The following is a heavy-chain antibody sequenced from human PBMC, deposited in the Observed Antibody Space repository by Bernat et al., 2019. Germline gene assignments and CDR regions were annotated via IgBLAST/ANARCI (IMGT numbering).Heavy chain of an antibody. CDR3: ARDGYSGYGGAFDI. CDR2: ISYDGSNK. D-gene: IGHD5-12*01. V-gene: IGHV3-30*01. J-gene: IGHJ3*02. Sequence: QVQLVESGGGVVQPGRSLRLSCAASGFTFSSYAMHWVRQAPGKGLEWVAVISYDGSNKYYADSVKGRFTISRDNSKNTLYLQMNSLRAEDMAVYYCARDGYSGYGGAFDIWGQGTMVTVSS. CDR1: GFTFSSYA.